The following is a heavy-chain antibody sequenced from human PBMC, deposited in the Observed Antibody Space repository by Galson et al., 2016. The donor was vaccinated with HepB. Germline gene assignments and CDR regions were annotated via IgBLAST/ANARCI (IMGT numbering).Heavy chain of an antibody. V-gene: IGHV2-5*02. CDR1: GFSLSTTGVG. Sequence: PALVKPTQTLTLTRIFSGFSLSTTGVGVGWMRQPPGKTLEWLAHIYWDGDERYSPSLKSRLTITKDTSKNRVVLTMTNMDPVDTATYYCAHRRTSADYGSGKDHYFDYWGQGTLVTVSS. CDR2: IYWDGDE. D-gene: IGHD3-10*01. J-gene: IGHJ4*02. CDR3: AHRRTSADYGSGKDHYFDY.